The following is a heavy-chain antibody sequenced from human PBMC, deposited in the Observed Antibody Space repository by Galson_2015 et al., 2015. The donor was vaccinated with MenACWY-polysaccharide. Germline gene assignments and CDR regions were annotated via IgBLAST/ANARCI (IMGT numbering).Heavy chain of an antibody. Sequence: SVKVSCKASGYILSGYYLHWVRQAPGQGLEWVGRVNSNSGVTKYAQKFQGRVTMTSDTSINTDYMEMSRLRSDDTAVYYCAREGGIIVEAANWFDPWGQGTLVPVSS. D-gene: IGHD3-10*01. V-gene: IGHV1-2*06. J-gene: IGHJ5*02. CDR1: GYILSGYY. CDR2: VNSNSGVT. CDR3: AREGGIIVEAANWFDP.